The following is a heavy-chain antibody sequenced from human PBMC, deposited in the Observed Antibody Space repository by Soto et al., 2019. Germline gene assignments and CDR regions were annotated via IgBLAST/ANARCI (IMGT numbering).Heavy chain of an antibody. Sequence: PGGSLRLSCAASGFTVSSNYMSWVRQAPGKGLEWVSAISANGGDTFYADSAKGRFTVSRDNSRNTLYLQMNSLTVEDTAVYYCARPAHYDYIWGSYLDYWGQGALVTVSS. D-gene: IGHD3-16*02. CDR2: ISANGGDT. J-gene: IGHJ4*02. CDR3: ARPAHYDYIWGSYLDY. CDR1: GFTVSSNY. V-gene: IGHV3-23*01.